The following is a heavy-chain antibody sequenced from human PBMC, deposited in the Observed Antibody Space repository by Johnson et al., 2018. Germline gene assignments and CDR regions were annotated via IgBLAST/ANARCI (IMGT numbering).Heavy chain of an antibody. CDR2: THYSGST. V-gene: IGHV4-59*01. CDR1: GGSISSYQ. D-gene: IGHD2-15*01. J-gene: IGHJ4*02. CDR3: ARGNYDGSCCVDY. Sequence: QVQLQESGPGLVKPSETLSLTCTVSGGSISSYQWTWIRQPPGKGLEWIGYTHYSGSTQYNPSLKSRVTISVATSKNQYSLKLSSVTAADTAVYYCARGNYDGSCCVDYWGQGTLVPVSS.